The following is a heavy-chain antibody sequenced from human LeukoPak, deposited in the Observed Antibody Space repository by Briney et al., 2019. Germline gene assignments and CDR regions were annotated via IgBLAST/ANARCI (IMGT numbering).Heavy chain of an antibody. CDR2: IIPIFGTA. J-gene: IGHJ5*02. Sequence: GASVKVSCKASGGTFSSYAISWVRQAPGQGLEWMGGIIPIFGTANYAQKFQGRVTITTDESTSTAYMELSSLRSEDTAVYYCASANASGSSSTENWFDPWGQGTLVTVSS. V-gene: IGHV1-69*05. CDR3: ASANASGSSSTENWFDP. CDR1: GGTFSSYA. D-gene: IGHD1-26*01.